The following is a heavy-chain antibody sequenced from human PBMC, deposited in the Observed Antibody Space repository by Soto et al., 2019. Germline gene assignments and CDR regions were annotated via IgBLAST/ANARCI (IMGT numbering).Heavy chain of an antibody. J-gene: IGHJ4*02. CDR2: INPNGGGA. CDR3: ARDSSASATSYSFDN. Sequence: QVQLVKSGAEVKKPGASVKVSCKASGYKFINHYIHWVRQAPGVGLEWMGIINPNGGGADYAQKFQDRVTMTTDTYMNTVHMNLRSLTSEDTAVYFCARDSSASATSYSFDNWGQGTLVSVSS. V-gene: IGHV1-46*01. CDR1: GYKFINHY. D-gene: IGHD3-10*01.